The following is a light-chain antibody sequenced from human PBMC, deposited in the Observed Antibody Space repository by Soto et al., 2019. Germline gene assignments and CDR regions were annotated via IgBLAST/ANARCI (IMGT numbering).Light chain of an antibody. CDR1: QSVSSN. J-gene: IGKJ2*01. V-gene: IGKV3-15*01. CDR2: GAS. Sequence: EIMMTQSPATLSVSPGERATLSCRASQSVSSNIAWYQQKPGQAPRLLMYGASSRATGVPARFSGSESGTEFTXTISSLQSEDFAVYYCQEYDNXXXDXXGQ. CDR3: QEYDNXXXDX.